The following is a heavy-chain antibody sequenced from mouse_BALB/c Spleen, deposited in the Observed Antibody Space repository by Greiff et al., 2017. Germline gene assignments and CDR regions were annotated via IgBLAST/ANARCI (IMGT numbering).Heavy chain of an antibody. V-gene: IGHV3-6*02. J-gene: IGHJ4*01. CDR3: AGRGDDYAMDY. Sequence: EVKVEESGPGLVKPSQSLSLTCSVTGYSITSGYFWYWIRQFPGNILEWMGYISYDGSNNYNPSIKNRISITRDTSKNQFFLKLNSVTTEDTATYYCAGRGDDYAMDYWGQGTSVTVSS. CDR1: GYSITSGYF. CDR2: ISYDGSN. D-gene: IGHD3-3*01.